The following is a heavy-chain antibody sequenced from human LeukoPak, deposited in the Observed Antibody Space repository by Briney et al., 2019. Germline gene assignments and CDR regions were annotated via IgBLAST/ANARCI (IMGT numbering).Heavy chain of an antibody. CDR1: GFTFSTYA. J-gene: IGHJ4*02. Sequence: PGGSLRLSCTASGFTFSTYAMSWVRQAPGKGLEWVSSISSSSSYIYYADSVKGRFTISRDNAKNSLYLQMDSLRAEDTAVYYCTRDLASQPDYWSQGGLVTVSS. D-gene: IGHD1-1*01. CDR2: ISSSSSYI. V-gene: IGHV3-21*01. CDR3: TRDLASQPDY.